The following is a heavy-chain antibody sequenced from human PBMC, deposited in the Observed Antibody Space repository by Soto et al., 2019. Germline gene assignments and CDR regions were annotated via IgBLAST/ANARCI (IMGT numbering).Heavy chain of an antibody. J-gene: IGHJ4*02. V-gene: IGHV3-73*01. CDR3: TSGPGPAPYCTNGVCYSRVIDY. Sequence: GGSLRLSCAASGFTFSGSAMHWVRQASGKGLEWVDRIRSKANSYATAYAASVKGRFTISRDDSKNTAYLQMNSLKTEDTAVYYCTSGPGPAPYCTNGVCYSRVIDYWGQGTLVTVSS. CDR2: IRSKANSYAT. CDR1: GFTFSGSA. D-gene: IGHD2-8*01.